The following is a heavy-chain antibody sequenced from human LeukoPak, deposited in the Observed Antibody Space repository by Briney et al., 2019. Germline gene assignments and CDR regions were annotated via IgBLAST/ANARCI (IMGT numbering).Heavy chain of an antibody. D-gene: IGHD3-10*01. Sequence: SVKVSCKASGGTFSSYAISWVRQAPGQGLEWMGGIIPIFGTANYAQKFQGRVTITTDESTSTAYMELSSLRSEDTAVYYCASDYGSGSSPLYYFDYWGQGTLVTVSS. CDR1: GGTFSSYA. J-gene: IGHJ4*02. CDR2: IIPIFGTA. V-gene: IGHV1-69*05. CDR3: ASDYGSGSSPLYYFDY.